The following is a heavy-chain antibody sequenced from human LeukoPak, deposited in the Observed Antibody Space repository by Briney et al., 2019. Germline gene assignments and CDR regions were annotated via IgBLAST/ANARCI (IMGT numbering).Heavy chain of an antibody. CDR1: GYTFTSYY. J-gene: IGHJ4*02. CDR3: ALNSGSFYYFDY. Sequence: ASVKVSCKASGYTFTSYYMHWVRQAPGQGLEWMGIINPSGGSTSYAQKFQGRVTMTRDTSTSTVYMELSSPRSEDTAVYYCALNSGSFYYFDYWGQGTLVTVSS. CDR2: INPSGGST. V-gene: IGHV1-46*01. D-gene: IGHD1-26*01.